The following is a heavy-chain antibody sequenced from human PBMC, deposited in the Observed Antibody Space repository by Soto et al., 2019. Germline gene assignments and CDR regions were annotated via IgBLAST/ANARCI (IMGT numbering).Heavy chain of an antibody. Sequence: QVQLVQSGAEVKKPGSSVKVSCKASGGTFSSSSISWVRQAPGQGLEWMGRIIPILGIANHAQKFQGRVTITAYKSTDTAYMDLSSLRSEDTAVYYCARSNVTYRDYYYCSGMDVWGQGTTVTVSS. CDR1: GGTFSSSS. CDR3: ARSNVTYRDYYYCSGMDV. D-gene: IGHD2-21*02. V-gene: IGHV1-69*02. J-gene: IGHJ6*02. CDR2: IIPILGIA.